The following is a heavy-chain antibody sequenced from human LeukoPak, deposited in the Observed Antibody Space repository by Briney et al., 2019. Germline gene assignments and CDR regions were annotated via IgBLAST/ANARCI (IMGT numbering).Heavy chain of an antibody. CDR2: ISSSSSTI. CDR1: GSTFSSHS. CDR3: ARDPPLRFLEWLSPSGMDV. Sequence: GGSLRLSCAASGSTFSSHSMNWVRQAPGKGLEWVSYISSSSSTIYYADSVKGRFTISRDNAKNSLYLQMNSLRAEDTAVYYCARDPPLRFLEWLSPSGMDVWGQGTTVTVSS. J-gene: IGHJ6*02. V-gene: IGHV3-48*01. D-gene: IGHD3-3*01.